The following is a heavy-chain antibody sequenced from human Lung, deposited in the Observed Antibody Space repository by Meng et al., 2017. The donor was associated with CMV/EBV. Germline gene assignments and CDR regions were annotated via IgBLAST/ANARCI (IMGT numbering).Heavy chain of an antibody. D-gene: IGHD1-26*01. CDR3: ARVSTVFNGFDLSEISTRVSSGSYPTNVHHYNGMDV. Sequence: SETLCLTCAVHGGSFSDFYYIWIRQSPAKGLEWIGEINHSGTANYNPSPKSRGTMSVDTSKNKISLKLNTVTVADTAVYYCARVSTVFNGFDLSEISTRVSSGSYPTNVHHYNGMDVWGQATTVTVSS. CDR2: INHSGTA. J-gene: IGHJ6*02. V-gene: IGHV4-34*01. CDR1: GGSFSDFY.